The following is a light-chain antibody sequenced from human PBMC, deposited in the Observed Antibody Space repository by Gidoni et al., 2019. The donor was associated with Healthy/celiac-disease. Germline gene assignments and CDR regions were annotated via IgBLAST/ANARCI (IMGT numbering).Light chain of an antibody. Sequence: QSVLTQPPAASGTPGQRVTISCSGSSSNLVSNYVYWYQQPPGTAPKLLIYRNNQRPSGVPDRFSGSKSGTSASLAISGLRSEDEADYYCAAWDDSLSVPWVFGGGTKLTVL. CDR1: SSNLVSNY. J-gene: IGLJ3*02. CDR3: AAWDDSLSVPWV. V-gene: IGLV1-47*01. CDR2: RNN.